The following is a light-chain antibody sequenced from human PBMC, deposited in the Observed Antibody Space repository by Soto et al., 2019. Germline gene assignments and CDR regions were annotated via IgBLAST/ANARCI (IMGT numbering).Light chain of an antibody. CDR1: TSNIGSNY. CDR2: RNN. CDR3: AAWDDSLSGVV. V-gene: IGLV1-47*01. Sequence: QSVLTQPPSASGPPGQRVTISCSGSTSNIGSNYVYWYQQLPGTAPKLLIYRNNQRPSGVPDRFSGSKSGTSASLAISGLRSEDEADYHCAAWDDSLSGVVFGGGTKVPS. J-gene: IGLJ3*02.